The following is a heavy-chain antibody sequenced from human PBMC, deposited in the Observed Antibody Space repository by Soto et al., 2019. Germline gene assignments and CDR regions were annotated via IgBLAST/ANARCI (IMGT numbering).Heavy chain of an antibody. CDR3: AKVQYSSSWDAWFDP. CDR2: VFYSGST. D-gene: IGHD6-13*01. V-gene: IGHV4-61*01. Sequence: QVQLQESGPGLVKPSETLSLTCTVSGGSISSRSNYWSWIRQPPGKGLEWIGWVFYSGSTNYNRSLKRRVTISSDTSKNQFSRKVTSVTAADTAVYYCAKVQYSSSWDAWFDPWGQGTLVAVSS. J-gene: IGHJ5*02. CDR1: GGSISSRSNY.